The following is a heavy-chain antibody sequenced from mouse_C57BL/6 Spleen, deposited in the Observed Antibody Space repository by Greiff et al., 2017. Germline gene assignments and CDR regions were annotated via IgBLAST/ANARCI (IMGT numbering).Heavy chain of an antibody. V-gene: IGHV1-7*01. CDR3: TTGLPPPFAY. CDR2: INPSSGYT. D-gene: IGHD1-1*01. CDR1: GYTFTSYW. J-gene: IGHJ3*01. Sequence: QVQLQQSGAELAKPGASVKLSCKASGYTFTSYWMHWVKQRPGQGLEWIGYINPSSGYTKYNQKFKDKATLTADKSSSTAYMQLSSLTSEDTAVYYCTTGLPPPFAYWGQGTLVTVSA.